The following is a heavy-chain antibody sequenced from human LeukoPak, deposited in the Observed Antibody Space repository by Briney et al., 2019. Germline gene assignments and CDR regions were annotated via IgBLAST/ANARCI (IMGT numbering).Heavy chain of an antibody. J-gene: IGHJ4*02. V-gene: IGHV3-64D*06. Sequence: QPGGSLRLSCSASGFTFSNYAMHWVRQAPGKGPQHVSTISGSGDATHYTDSMKGRFIISRDSSRNTLYLQMSGLRSEDTAVYYCVRSSASKYDYWGQGTLVTVSS. CDR3: VRSSASKYDY. CDR1: GFTFSNYA. D-gene: IGHD2-2*01. CDR2: ISGSGDAT.